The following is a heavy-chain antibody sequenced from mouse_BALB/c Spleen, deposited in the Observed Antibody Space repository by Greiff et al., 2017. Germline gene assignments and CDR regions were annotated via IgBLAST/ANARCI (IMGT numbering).Heavy chain of an antibody. D-gene: IGHD1-1*01. Sequence: VQLQQSGAELVKPGASVKLSCTASGFNIKDTYMHWVKQRPEQGLEWIGRIDPANGNTKYDPKFQGKATITADTSSNTAYLQLSSLTSEDTAVYYCARNYYGSSSFDYWGQGTTLTVSS. CDR2: IDPANGNT. CDR3: ARNYYGSSSFDY. V-gene: IGHV14-3*02. CDR1: GFNIKDTY. J-gene: IGHJ2*01.